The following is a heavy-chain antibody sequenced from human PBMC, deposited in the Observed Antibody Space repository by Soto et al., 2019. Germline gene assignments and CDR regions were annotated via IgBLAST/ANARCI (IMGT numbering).Heavy chain of an antibody. Sequence: TLSLTCGVSSESNSGGGCYCSWNRHLPGKGLEWIGYIYDTESAYYNPSLKSRVSISMDTSENHFAMRLTSVTAADSAVYYCARASSSSSAADYWGQGLQVTVSS. CDR1: SESNSGGGCY. V-gene: IGHV4-31*11. J-gene: IGHJ4*02. D-gene: IGHD6-6*01. CDR3: ARASSSSSAADY. CDR2: IYDTESA.